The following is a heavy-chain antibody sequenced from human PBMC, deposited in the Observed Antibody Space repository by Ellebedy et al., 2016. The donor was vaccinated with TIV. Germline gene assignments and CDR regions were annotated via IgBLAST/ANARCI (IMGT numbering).Heavy chain of an antibody. CDR2: IYSGGST. J-gene: IGHJ4*02. D-gene: IGHD2-15*01. CDR3: GTPGGYVSGFGQ. CDR1: GFTVSSNY. Sequence: GESLKISCAASGFTVSSNYMSWVRQAPGKGLERVSVIYSGGSTFYADSVKDRFTISRDNSKNTLYLQMNSLRAEDTAVYYCGTPGGYVSGFGQWGQGTLVIVSS. V-gene: IGHV3-53*01.